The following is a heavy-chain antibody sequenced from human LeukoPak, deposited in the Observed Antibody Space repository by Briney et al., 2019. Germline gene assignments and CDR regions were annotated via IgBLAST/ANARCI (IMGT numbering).Heavy chain of an antibody. CDR3: ATSGVAVVFDY. V-gene: IGHV4-61*02. J-gene: IGHJ4*02. CDR2: IYTSGST. D-gene: IGHD6-19*01. Sequence: SQTLSLTCTVSGGSISSGSYYWSWIRQPAGKGLEWIGRIYTSGSTNYNPSLKSRVTISVDTSKNQFSLKLSSVTAADTAVYYCATSGVAVVFDYWGRGTLVTVSS. CDR1: GGSISSGSYY.